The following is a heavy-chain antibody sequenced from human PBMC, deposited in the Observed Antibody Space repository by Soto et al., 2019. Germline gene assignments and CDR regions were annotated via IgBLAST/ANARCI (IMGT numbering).Heavy chain of an antibody. CDR3: ANQIAVADYFDY. Sequence: ASETLSLTCTVSGGSISSYYWSWIRQPAGKGLEWIGRIYTSGSTNYNPSLKSRVTMSVDTSKNQFSLKLSSVTAADTAVYYCANQIAVADYFDYWGQGTLVTVSS. J-gene: IGHJ4*02. CDR2: IYTSGST. D-gene: IGHD6-19*01. V-gene: IGHV4-4*07. CDR1: GGSISSYY.